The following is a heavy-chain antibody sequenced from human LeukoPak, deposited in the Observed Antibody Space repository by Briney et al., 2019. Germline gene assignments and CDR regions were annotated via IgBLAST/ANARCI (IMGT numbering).Heavy chain of an antibody. CDR3: ARLLSL. CDR1: GGSFSGYY. Sequence: SSETLSLTCAVYGGSFSGYYWSWIRQPPGKGLEWIGEINHSGSINYNPSLKSRVTISVDTSKNQFSLKLSSVTAADTAVYYCARLLSLWGRGTLVTVSS. CDR2: INHSGSI. J-gene: IGHJ2*01. V-gene: IGHV4-34*01.